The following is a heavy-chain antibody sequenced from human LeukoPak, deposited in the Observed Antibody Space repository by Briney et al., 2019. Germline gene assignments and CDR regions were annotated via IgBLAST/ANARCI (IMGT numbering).Heavy chain of an antibody. J-gene: IGHJ4*02. V-gene: IGHV3-30*04. CDR2: ISYDGSNK. Sequence: PGRSLTLSCAASGFTFSSYAMHWVRQAPGKGLEWVAVISYDGSNKYYADSVKGRFTISRDNSKNTLYLQMNSLRAEDTAVYYCTESYCSGGSCLDYFDYWGQGTLVTVSS. CDR1: GFTFSSYA. CDR3: TESYCSGGSCLDYFDY. D-gene: IGHD2-15*01.